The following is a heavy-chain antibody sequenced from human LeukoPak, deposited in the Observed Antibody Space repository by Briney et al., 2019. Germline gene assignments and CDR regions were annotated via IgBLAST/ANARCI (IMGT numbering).Heavy chain of an antibody. CDR3: ARLGYGDFNWFDP. D-gene: IGHD4-17*01. Sequence: SETLSLTCTVSGGSISSYYWSWIRQSPGKGLEWIGYIYYSGSTNYNPSLKSRVTISVDTSKNQFSLKLSSVTAADTAVYYCARLGYGDFNWFDPWGRGTLVTVSS. CDR1: GGSISSYY. J-gene: IGHJ5*02. V-gene: IGHV4-59*08. CDR2: IYYSGST.